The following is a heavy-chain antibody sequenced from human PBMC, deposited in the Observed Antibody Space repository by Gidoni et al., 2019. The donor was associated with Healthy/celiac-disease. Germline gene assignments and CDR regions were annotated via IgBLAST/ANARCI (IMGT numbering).Heavy chain of an antibody. CDR1: GYTFTSYD. Sequence: QVQLVQSGAEVKKPGASVKVSCKASGYTFTSYDINWVRQATGQGLEWMGWMNPNSGNTGYEQKFKGRVTMTRNTSISTAYMELSSLRSEDTAVYYCARGEGFGELVPPHSDYWGQGTLVTVSS. CDR2: MNPNSGNT. V-gene: IGHV1-8*01. CDR3: ARGEGFGELVPPHSDY. J-gene: IGHJ4*02. D-gene: IGHD3-10*01.